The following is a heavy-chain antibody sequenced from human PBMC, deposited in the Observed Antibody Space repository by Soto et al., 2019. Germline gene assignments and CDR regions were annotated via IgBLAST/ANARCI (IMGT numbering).Heavy chain of an antibody. V-gene: IGHV3-30-3*01. CDR2: ISYDGSNK. D-gene: IGHD3-10*01. CDR3: ARDHYYGSGGGRYFDY. CDR1: GFTFSSYA. Sequence: GGSLRLSCAASGFTFSSYAMHWVRQAPGKGLEWVAVISYDGSNKYYADSVKGRFTISRDNSKNTLYLQMNSLRAEDTAVYYCARDHYYGSGGGRYFDYWGQGTLVTVSS. J-gene: IGHJ4*02.